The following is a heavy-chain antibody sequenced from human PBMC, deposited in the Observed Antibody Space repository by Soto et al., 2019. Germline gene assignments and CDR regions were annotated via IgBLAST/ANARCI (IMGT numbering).Heavy chain of an antibody. V-gene: IGHV4-34*01. Sequence: SETLSLTCAVYDGSFSGYYWSWIRQPPGKGLEWIGEINHSGSTNYNPSLKSRVNISVDTSKNQFSLKLSSVTAAHTAVYYCTRVVTMVRGDIKVYYYSMDVWGQGTTVTVSS. CDR1: DGSFSGYY. CDR2: INHSGST. J-gene: IGHJ6*02. CDR3: TRVVTMVRGDIKVYYYSMDV. D-gene: IGHD3-10*01.